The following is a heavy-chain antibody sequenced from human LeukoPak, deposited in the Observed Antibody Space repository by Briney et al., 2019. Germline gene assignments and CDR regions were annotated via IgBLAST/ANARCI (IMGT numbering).Heavy chain of an antibody. V-gene: IGHV3-74*01. J-gene: IGHJ6*02. Sequence: GGSLRLSCAASGFTFSSYRLHWVRQAPGKGLVWVSHINSDGSSTGYADSVKGRLTISRDNAKNTLYLQMNSLRAEDTAVYYCARNPGMDVWGQGTTVTVSS. CDR3: ARNPGMDV. CDR1: GFTFSSYR. CDR2: INSDGSST.